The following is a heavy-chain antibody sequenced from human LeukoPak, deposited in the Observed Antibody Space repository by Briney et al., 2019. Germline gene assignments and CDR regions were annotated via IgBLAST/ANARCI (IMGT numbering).Heavy chain of an antibody. Sequence: ASVKVSCKASGYTFTCYDMHWVRQAPGQGLEWMGWINHTSGGTNYTQQFQGSVTMTRDTSISPAYMELSRLRSDDTAIYYCARDLYKNWGQGTLVTVSS. CDR1: GYTFTCYD. J-gene: IGHJ4*02. CDR2: INHTSGGT. V-gene: IGHV1-2*02. CDR3: ARDLYKN. D-gene: IGHD2-2*02.